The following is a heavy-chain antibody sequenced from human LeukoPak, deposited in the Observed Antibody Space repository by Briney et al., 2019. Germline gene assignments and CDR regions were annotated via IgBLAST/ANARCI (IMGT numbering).Heavy chain of an antibody. CDR2: IIPIFGTA. CDR3: ARGPGGPLVVRFDY. D-gene: IGHD2-2*01. CDR1: GGTFSSYA. Sequence: KVSCKASGGTFSSYAISWVRQSPGQGLEWMGGIIPIFGTANYAQKFQGRVTITTDESTSTAYMELSSLRSEDTAVYYCARGPGGPLVVRFDYWGQGTLVTVSS. V-gene: IGHV1-69*05. J-gene: IGHJ4*02.